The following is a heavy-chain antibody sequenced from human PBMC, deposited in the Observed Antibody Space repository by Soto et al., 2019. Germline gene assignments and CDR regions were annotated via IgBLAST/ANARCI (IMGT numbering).Heavy chain of an antibody. D-gene: IGHD5-12*01. CDR1: GYSFTTHW. V-gene: IGHV5-51*01. J-gene: IGHJ4*02. Sequence: EVQLVQSGAEVKKPGESLKIPCKGSGYSFTTHWIGWVRQMPGKGLEWMGIIYPGDSDTKYSPSFQGQVTISADKSIXSAYLQWSSLKASDTAMYYCARGGDRGGYDGRVFDYWGQGTLVTVSS. CDR2: IYPGDSDT. CDR3: ARGGDRGGYDGRVFDY.